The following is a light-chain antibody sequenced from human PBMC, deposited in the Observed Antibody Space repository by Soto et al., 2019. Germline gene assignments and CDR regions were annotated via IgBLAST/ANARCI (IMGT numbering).Light chain of an antibody. V-gene: IGKV1-5*03. CDR2: KAS. CDR1: QSISSW. Sequence: DIQMTQSPSTLSASVGDRVTITCRASQSISSWLAWYQKKPGKAPKLLIYKASSLDSGVPSRFGGSGSGTEISLTISMLQPDDFATYYCQQYNSYSPGTFGQGTKLEIK. CDR3: QQYNSYSPGT. J-gene: IGKJ2*02.